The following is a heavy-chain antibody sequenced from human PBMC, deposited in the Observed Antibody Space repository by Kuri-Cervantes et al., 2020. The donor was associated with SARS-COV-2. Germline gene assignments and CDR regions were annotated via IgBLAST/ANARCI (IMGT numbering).Heavy chain of an antibody. V-gene: IGHV1-69*05. J-gene: IGHJ1*01. Sequence: SVKVSCKASGGTFSSYAISWVRQAPGQGLEWMGRIIPIFGTANYAQKFQGRVTITTDESTSTAYMELSSLRSEDTAVYYCASEGSETGIAAIPSAAYFQYWGQGTLVTVSS. CDR1: GGTFSSYA. CDR2: IIPIFGTA. CDR3: ASEGSETGIAAIPSAAYFQY. D-gene: IGHD6-25*01.